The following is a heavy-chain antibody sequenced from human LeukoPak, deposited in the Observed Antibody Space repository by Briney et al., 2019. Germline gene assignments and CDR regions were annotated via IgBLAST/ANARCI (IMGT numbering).Heavy chain of an antibody. Sequence: GGSLRLSCAASGFTFSGYGMHWVRQAPAKGLEWVAVIWYDGSDKYYADSVKGRFTISRDNSKNTLYLQMNSLGAEDTAVYYCAKDASGYEFDYWGQGTLVTVSS. J-gene: IGHJ4*02. V-gene: IGHV3-33*06. D-gene: IGHD5-12*01. CDR1: GFTFSGYG. CDR2: IWYDGSDK. CDR3: AKDASGYEFDY.